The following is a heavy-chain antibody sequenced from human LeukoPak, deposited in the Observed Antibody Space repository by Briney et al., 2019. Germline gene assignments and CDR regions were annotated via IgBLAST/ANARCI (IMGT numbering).Heavy chain of an antibody. CDR1: GFRFGRDW. CDR3: ATLDSTKSVL. V-gene: IGHV3-7*01. CDR2: VKRDGTEK. D-gene: IGHD2-2*01. Sequence: GGSLRLTCVASGFRFGRDWISWVRQAPGKGLEWVACVKRDGTEKNYVVSVWGRFTVSVDNGKNSLYLQMNSLRAEDTAKYYCATLDSTKSVLWGRGTAVIVSS. J-gene: IGHJ1*01.